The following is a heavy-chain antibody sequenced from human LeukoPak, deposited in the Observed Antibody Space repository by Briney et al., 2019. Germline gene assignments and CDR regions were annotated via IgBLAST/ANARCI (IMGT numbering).Heavy chain of an antibody. V-gene: IGHV1-69*13. Sequence: ASVKVSCKASGGTFISYAISWVRQAPGQGLEWMGGIIPIFGTANYAQKFQGRVTITADESTSTAYMELSSLRSEDTAVYYCARGLGYCSGGSCYGDYYYGMDVWGKGTTVTVSS. CDR3: ARGLGYCSGGSCYGDYYYGMDV. CDR2: IIPIFGTA. J-gene: IGHJ6*04. D-gene: IGHD2-15*01. CDR1: GGTFISYA.